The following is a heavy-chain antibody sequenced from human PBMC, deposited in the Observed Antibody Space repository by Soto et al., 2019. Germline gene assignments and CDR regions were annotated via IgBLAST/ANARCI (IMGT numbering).Heavy chain of an antibody. CDR3: AKSPSYYGDFDY. CDR2: ISWNSGSI. D-gene: IGHD4-17*01. V-gene: IGHV3-9*01. CDR1: GFTFSSCA. Sequence: GGSLRLSCAASGFTFSSCAMSWVRQAPGKGLEWVSGISWNSGSIGYADSVKGRFTISRDNAKNSLYLQMNSLRAEDTALYYCAKSPSYYGDFDYWGQGTLVTVSS. J-gene: IGHJ4*02.